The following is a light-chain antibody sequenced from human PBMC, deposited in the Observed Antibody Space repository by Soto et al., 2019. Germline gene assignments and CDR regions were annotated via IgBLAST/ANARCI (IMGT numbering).Light chain of an antibody. J-gene: IGKJ1*01. CDR2: GAS. V-gene: IGKV3-20*01. Sequence: EIVLTQSPGTLSLSPGERATLSCRASQSVSSSYLAWYQQKPGQAPRPLIYGASSRATGIPDRFSGSGSGTDFALTISRLEPEDFAVYYCQQYGSTPQTFDQGTKMEIK. CDR1: QSVSSSY. CDR3: QQYGSTPQT.